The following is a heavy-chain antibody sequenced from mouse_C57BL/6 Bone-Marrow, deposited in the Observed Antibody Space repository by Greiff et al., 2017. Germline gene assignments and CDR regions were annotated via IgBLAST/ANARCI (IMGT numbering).Heavy chain of an antibody. CDR1: GYTFTSYG. V-gene: IGHV1-58*01. Sequence: VQLQQSGAELVRPGSSVKMSCKTSGYTFTSYGINWVKQRPGQGLEWIGYFYSGNGYTEYNEKFKGKATLTSDTSSNTAYMQLSSLTSEVSAIYFCARGDLGRFNFDYWGQGTTLTVSS. CDR2: FYSGNGYT. J-gene: IGHJ2*01. D-gene: IGHD4-1*01. CDR3: ARGDLGRFNFDY.